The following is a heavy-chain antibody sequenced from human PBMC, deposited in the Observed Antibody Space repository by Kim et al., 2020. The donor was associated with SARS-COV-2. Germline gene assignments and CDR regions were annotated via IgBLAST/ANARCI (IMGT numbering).Heavy chain of an antibody. Sequence: GESLKISCKGSGYSFTSYWIGWVRQMPGKGLEWMGIIYPGDSDTRYSPSFQGQVTISADKSISTAYLQWSSLKASDTAMYYCARLRVRHPNYYGMDVWGQGTTVTVSS. J-gene: IGHJ6*02. CDR3: ARLRVRHPNYYGMDV. CDR2: IYPGDSDT. CDR1: GYSFTSYW. D-gene: IGHD3-10*01. V-gene: IGHV5-51*01.